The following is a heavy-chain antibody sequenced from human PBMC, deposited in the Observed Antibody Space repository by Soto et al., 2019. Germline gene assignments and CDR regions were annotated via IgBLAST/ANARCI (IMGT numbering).Heavy chain of an antibody. Sequence: QVQLQESGPGLVKPSETLSLTCIVSGGSISSNSHFWGWIRQPPGKELEWIGSFFYSGSTHYNPALKSRVTMSEDTSKNQFSVSLSSVTAADTAVYYCARQRYSSVWAPFDFWGQGTLVTVSS. CDR1: GGSISSNSHF. CDR3: ARQRYSSVWAPFDF. D-gene: IGHD6-19*01. J-gene: IGHJ4*02. V-gene: IGHV4-39*01. CDR2: FFYSGST.